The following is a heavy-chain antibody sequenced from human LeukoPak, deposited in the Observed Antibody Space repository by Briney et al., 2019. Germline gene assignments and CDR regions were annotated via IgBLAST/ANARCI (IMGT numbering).Heavy chain of an antibody. V-gene: IGHV4-59*01. J-gene: IGHJ5*02. CDR2: IYYSGST. D-gene: IGHD2-2*01. CDR3: AGARGGYCSSTSCLSNWFDP. Sequence: PPETLSVTCAEPVDSISSDNWRWIRQPPGKGLEWIGYIYYSGSTNYNPSLKSRVTISVDTSKNQFSLKLSSVTAAEAAVYYCAGARGGYCSSTSCLSNWFDPWGQGTLVTVSS. CDR1: VDSISSDN.